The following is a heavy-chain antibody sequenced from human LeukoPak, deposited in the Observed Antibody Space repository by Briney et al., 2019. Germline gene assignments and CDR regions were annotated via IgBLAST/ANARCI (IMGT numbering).Heavy chain of an antibody. D-gene: IGHD3-3*01. V-gene: IGHV3-7*01. CDR1: GFTFSSYW. CDR2: IKQDGSEK. Sequence: GGSLRLSCAASGFTFSSYWMSWVRQAPGKGLEWVANIKQDGSEKYYVDSVKGRFTISRDNAKNSLYLQMNSLRAEDTAAYYCARGKAYDFWSGYANYYYYYGMDVWGQGTTVTVSS. J-gene: IGHJ6*02. CDR3: ARGKAYDFWSGYANYYYYYGMDV.